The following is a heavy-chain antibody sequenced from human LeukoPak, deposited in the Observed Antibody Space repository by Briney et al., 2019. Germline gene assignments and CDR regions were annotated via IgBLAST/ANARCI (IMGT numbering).Heavy chain of an antibody. CDR1: GGSFSGYY. D-gene: IGHD2-2*02. V-gene: IGHV4-34*01. Sequence: SETLSLTCAAYGGSFSGYYWSWIRQPPGKGLEWIGEINHSGSTNYNPSLKSRVTISVDTSKNQFSLKLSSVTAADTAVYYCAPLGYCSSTSCYTGGWFDPWGQGTLVTVSS. J-gene: IGHJ5*02. CDR2: INHSGST. CDR3: APLGYCSSTSCYTGGWFDP.